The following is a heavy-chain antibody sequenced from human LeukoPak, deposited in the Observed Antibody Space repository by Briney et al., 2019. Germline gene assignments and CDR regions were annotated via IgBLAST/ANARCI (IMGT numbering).Heavy chain of an antibody. Sequence: GASVKVSCKASGGTFSSYTISWVRQAPGQGLEWMGRIIPILGIANYAQKFQGRVTITADKSTSTAYMELSSLRSEDTAVYYCASRAGYGSGIYDNWGQGTLVTVSS. J-gene: IGHJ4*02. CDR3: ASRAGYGSGIYDN. CDR1: GGTFSSYT. V-gene: IGHV1-69*02. CDR2: IIPILGIA. D-gene: IGHD2-15*01.